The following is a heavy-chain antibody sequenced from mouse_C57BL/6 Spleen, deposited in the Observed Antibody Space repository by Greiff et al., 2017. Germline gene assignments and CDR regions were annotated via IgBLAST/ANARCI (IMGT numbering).Heavy chain of an antibody. CDR2: ISYDGSN. V-gene: IGHV3-6*01. Sequence: EESGPGLVKPSQSLSLTCSVTGYSITSGYYWNWIRQFPGNKLEWMGYISYDGSNNYNPSLKNRISITRDTSKNQFFLKLNSVTTEDTATYYCARDLLWGTGTTVTVSS. D-gene: IGHD2-1*01. CDR1: GYSITSGYY. CDR3: ARDLL. J-gene: IGHJ1*03.